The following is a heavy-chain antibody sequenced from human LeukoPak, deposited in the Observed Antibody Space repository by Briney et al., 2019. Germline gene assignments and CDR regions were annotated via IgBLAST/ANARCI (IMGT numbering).Heavy chain of an antibody. CDR1: GFTVSSNY. CDR2: IYSGGST. V-gene: IGHV3-53*01. CDR3: ARDGEVSIGYSSSQVTYGMDV. D-gene: IGHD6-6*01. Sequence: PGGSLRLSCAASGFTVSSNYMSWVRQAPGKALEWVSVIYSGGSTYYADSVKGRFTISRDNSKNTLYLQMNSLRAEDTAVYYCARDGEVSIGYSSSQVTYGMDVWGQGTTVTVSS. J-gene: IGHJ6*02.